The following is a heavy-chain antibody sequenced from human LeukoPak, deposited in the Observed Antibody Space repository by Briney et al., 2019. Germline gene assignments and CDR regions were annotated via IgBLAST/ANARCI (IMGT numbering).Heavy chain of an antibody. Sequence: LXLXXXXAGFXXXSYGVGWGRQAPGKGREWVAVIWYDGRNKYYAASVKGRFTISRDNSKNTLYLQMNSLRAEDTAVYYCARVFIPYDSSGYNWFDHWGQGTLVTVSS. CDR2: IWYDGRNK. J-gene: IGHJ5*02. CDR1: GFXXXSYG. V-gene: IGHV3-33*01. D-gene: IGHD3-22*01. CDR3: ARVFIPYDSSGYNWFDH.